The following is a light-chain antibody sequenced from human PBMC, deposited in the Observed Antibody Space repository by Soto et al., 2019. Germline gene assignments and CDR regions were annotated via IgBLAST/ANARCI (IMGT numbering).Light chain of an antibody. CDR3: QQSYRTPRT. V-gene: IGKV1-39*01. CDR1: QSISSY. J-gene: IGKJ1*01. CDR2: AAS. Sequence: DIQMTQAPSSLSASVGDRVTITCLASQSISSYLNWYQQQPGKAHKLLIYAASSLQSGVPSRFSGSGSGTDFTLTISSLQPEDFATYYCQQSYRTPRTFGQGAKVEIK.